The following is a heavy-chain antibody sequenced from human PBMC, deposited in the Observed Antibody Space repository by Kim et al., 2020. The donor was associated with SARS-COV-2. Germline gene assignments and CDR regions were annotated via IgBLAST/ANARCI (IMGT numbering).Heavy chain of an antibody. V-gene: IGHV4-34*01. CDR2: INHSGST. D-gene: IGHD6-13*01. J-gene: IGHJ4*01. CDR3: ARGRSSSSSWYFFFDY. Sequence: SETLSLTCAVYGGSFSGYYWSWIRQPPGKGLEWIGEINHSGSTNYNPSLKSRVTISVDTSKNQFSLKLSSVTAADTAVYYCARGRSSSSSWYFFFDYWG. CDR1: GGSFSGYY.